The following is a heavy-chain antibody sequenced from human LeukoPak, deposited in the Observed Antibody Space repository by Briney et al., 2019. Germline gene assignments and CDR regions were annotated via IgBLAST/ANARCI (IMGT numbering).Heavy chain of an antibody. Sequence: GGSLRPSCAASGFNFSNYSMNWVRQAPGKGLEWVSYISSSGRTIHHADSVKGRFTISRDNAKNSLYLQMNSLRDEDTAVYYCARFRSVLWDFDYWGQGALVTVSS. CDR3: ARFRSVLWDFDY. CDR2: ISSSGRTI. CDR1: GFNFSNYS. V-gene: IGHV3-48*02. J-gene: IGHJ4*02. D-gene: IGHD4/OR15-4a*01.